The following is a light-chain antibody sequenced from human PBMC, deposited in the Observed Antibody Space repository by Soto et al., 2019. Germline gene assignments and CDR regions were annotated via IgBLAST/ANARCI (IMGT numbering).Light chain of an antibody. J-gene: IGKJ1*01. CDR2: GAS. Sequence: EVGMTQSPAXXXXXXXXXXXXXCXXSQNVNNRVAWYQQKAGQPPRLLIYGASTRATGIPARFSGSGSGTEFTLTISSLQSEDFAVYYCQHFNSWPLLFGQGTKVDIK. CDR3: QHFNSWPLL. CDR1: QNVNNR. V-gene: IGKV3-15*01.